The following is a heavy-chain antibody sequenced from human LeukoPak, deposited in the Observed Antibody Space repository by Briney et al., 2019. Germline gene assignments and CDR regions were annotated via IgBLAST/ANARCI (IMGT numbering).Heavy chain of an antibody. Sequence: PGGSLRLSCAASGFTFSDYYMSWIRQAPGKGLEWVSYISSSGSTIYYADSVKGRFTISRDNAKNSLYLQMNSLRAEDTAVYYCAKGSTAYSSGWYLFDYWGQGTLVTVSS. CDR3: AKGSTAYSSGWYLFDY. D-gene: IGHD6-19*01. J-gene: IGHJ4*02. CDR2: ISSSGSTI. V-gene: IGHV3-11*04. CDR1: GFTFSDYY.